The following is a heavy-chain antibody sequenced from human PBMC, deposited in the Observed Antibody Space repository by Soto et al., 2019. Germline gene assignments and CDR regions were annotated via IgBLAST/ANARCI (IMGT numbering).Heavy chain of an antibody. D-gene: IGHD3-22*01. J-gene: IGHJ6*02. V-gene: IGHV3-48*02. CDR1: GFTFSSYS. Sequence: GGSLILSCAASGFTFSSYSMNWVRQAPGKGLEWVSYISSSSSTIYYADSVKGRFTISRDNAKNSLYLQMNSLRDEDTAVYYCARRGQSSGYYVGYYYYYGMDVWGQGTTVTVSS. CDR3: ARRGQSSGYYVGYYYYYGMDV. CDR2: ISSSSSTI.